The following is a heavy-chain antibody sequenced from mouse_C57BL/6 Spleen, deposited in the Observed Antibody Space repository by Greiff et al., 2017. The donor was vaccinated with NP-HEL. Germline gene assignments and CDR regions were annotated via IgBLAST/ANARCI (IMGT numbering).Heavy chain of an antibody. V-gene: IGHV5-4*01. CDR3: AREGKGRYFDY. D-gene: IGHD3-3*01. Sequence: DVMLVESGGGLVKPGGSLKLSCAASGFTFSSYAMSWVRQTPEKRLEWVATISDGGSYTYYPDNVKGRFTISRDNAKNNLYLQMSHLKSEDTAMYYCAREGKGRYFDYWGQGTTLTVSS. CDR2: ISDGGSYT. CDR1: GFTFSSYA. J-gene: IGHJ2*01.